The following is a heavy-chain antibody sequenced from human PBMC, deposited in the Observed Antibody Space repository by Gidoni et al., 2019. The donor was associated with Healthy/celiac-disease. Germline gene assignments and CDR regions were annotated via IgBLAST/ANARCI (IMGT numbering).Heavy chain of an antibody. CDR3: ARGPREEMATIGGFYYFDY. J-gene: IGHJ4*02. CDR2: IIPILGIA. CDR1: GGTFSSYT. D-gene: IGHD5-12*01. Sequence: QVQLVQSGAAVKKPGSSVKVSCKASGGTFSSYTTSWVRQAPGQGLEWMGRIIPILGIANYAQKFQGRVTITADKSTSTAYMELSSLRSEDTAVYYCARGPREEMATIGGFYYFDYWGQGTLVTVSS. V-gene: IGHV1-69*02.